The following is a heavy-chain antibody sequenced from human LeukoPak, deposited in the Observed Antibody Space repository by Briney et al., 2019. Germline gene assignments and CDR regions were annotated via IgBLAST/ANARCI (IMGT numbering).Heavy chain of an antibody. J-gene: IGHJ5*02. CDR3: ARGRPHIAARQDNWFDP. D-gene: IGHD6-6*01. CDR2: INHSGST. CDR1: GGSFGGYY. V-gene: IGHV4-34*01. Sequence: PSKTLSLTCAVYGGSFGGYYWSWIRQPPGKGLEWIGEINHSGSTNYNPSLKSRVTISVDTSKNQFSLKLSSVTAADTAVYYCARGRPHIAARQDNWFDPWGQGTLVTVSS.